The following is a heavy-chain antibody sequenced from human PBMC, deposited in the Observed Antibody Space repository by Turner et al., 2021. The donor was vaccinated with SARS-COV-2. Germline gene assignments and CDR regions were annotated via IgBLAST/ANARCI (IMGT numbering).Heavy chain of an antibody. J-gene: IGHJ6*02. CDR2: IYTSGTS. V-gene: IGHV4-4*07. CDR3: ARDRVQLGPVGMDV. D-gene: IGHD6-6*01. CDR1: GGSISSYF. Sequence: QVQLQESGPGLVKPSETLSITCTVSGGSISSYFWNWIRQPAGKGLEWIGRIYTSGTSNYHPSLKSRFTMSVDTSKNQFSLRLSSVTAADTAVYYCARDRVQLGPVGMDVWGQGTTVTVSS.